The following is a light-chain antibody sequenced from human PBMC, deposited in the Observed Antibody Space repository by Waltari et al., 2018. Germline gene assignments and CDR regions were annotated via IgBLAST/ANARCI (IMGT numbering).Light chain of an antibody. V-gene: IGLV1-44*01. Sequence: QSVLTQPPSASGTPGQRVTISCSGSSSNIGSNTVNWYQQLPGTAPKLLIYRNNRRPSGVPDRVSGSKSGDSASLAISGLQSEDEADYYCAAWDDSLNGPVFGGGTKLTVL. CDR1: SSNIGSNT. CDR3: AAWDDSLNGPV. J-gene: IGLJ3*02. CDR2: RNN.